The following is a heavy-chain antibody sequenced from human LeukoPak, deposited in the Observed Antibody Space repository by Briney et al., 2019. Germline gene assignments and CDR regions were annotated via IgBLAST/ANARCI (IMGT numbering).Heavy chain of an antibody. CDR2: INPNSGGT. J-gene: IGHJ4*02. CDR1: GYTFTGYY. CDR3: ATSRPIKNTFMVRGVKPLDS. D-gene: IGHD3-10*01. Sequence: ASVKVSCKASGYTFTGYYMHWVRQAPGQGLEWMGWINPNSGGTNYAQKFQGRVTMTRDTSISAAYMELSRLRSDDTAVYYCATSRPIKNTFMVRGVKPLDSWGLGTLVAVS. V-gene: IGHV1-2*02.